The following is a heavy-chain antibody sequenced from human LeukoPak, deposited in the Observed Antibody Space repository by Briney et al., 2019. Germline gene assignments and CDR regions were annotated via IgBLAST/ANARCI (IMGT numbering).Heavy chain of an antibody. CDR3: ARTVWLQGSRFDY. CDR2: ISAYHGNP. D-gene: IGHD5-18*01. V-gene: IGHV1-18*01. CDR1: GYTFSSYA. Sequence: ASVKVSCKASGYTFSSYAISWVRQAPGQGLEWMGWISAYHGNPNYAQKLQGRVTMTRDTSTSTVYMELSSLRSEDTAVYYCARTVWLQGSRFDYWGQGTLVTVSS. J-gene: IGHJ4*02.